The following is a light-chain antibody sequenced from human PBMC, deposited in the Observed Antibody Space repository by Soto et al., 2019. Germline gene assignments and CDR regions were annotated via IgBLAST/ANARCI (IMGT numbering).Light chain of an antibody. Sequence: QSVLTQPPSASGSPGQSVSVSCTGTSSDVGGYNYVSWYQQHPGKAPRLLIYEVTQRPSGVPDRFSGSKSGNTASLTVSGLQAEDEADYYCSSYAGSSNYVFGTGTKSPS. CDR2: EVT. CDR1: SSDVGGYNY. J-gene: IGLJ1*01. V-gene: IGLV2-8*01. CDR3: SSYAGSSNYV.